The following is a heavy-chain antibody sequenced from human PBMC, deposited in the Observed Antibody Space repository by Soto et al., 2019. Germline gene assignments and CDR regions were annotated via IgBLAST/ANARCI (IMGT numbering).Heavy chain of an antibody. V-gene: IGHV4-59*08. D-gene: IGHD6-19*01. Sequence: QVQLQESGPGLVRPSETLSLTCTVSSDSISSYYWIWIRQTPGKGLELIGYTDYSRKTNHNPSLKSRVAISGDTSKNQFSLRLSSVTAADTAVYYCARAVGDPLYYLDYWGQGTLVTVSS. CDR3: ARAVGDPLYYLDY. CDR2: TDYSRKT. J-gene: IGHJ4*02. CDR1: SDSISSYY.